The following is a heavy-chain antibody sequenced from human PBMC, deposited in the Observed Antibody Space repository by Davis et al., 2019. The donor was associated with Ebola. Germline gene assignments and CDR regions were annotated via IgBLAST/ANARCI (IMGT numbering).Heavy chain of an antibody. CDR1: GSSLSSYW. Sequence: GESPITSRKASGSSLSSYWIGWLRQMLGKDLDWMGIIYPGYSDTRYSPSFQGQVTISADKSISTAYLQWSSLKASDTAMYYCARGPSLVVVRATRRGDYCYYMDVWGKGTTDTVSS. CDR2: IYPGYSDT. J-gene: IGHJ6*03. D-gene: IGHD2-2*01. CDR3: ARGPSLVVVRATRRGDYCYYMDV. V-gene: IGHV5-51*01.